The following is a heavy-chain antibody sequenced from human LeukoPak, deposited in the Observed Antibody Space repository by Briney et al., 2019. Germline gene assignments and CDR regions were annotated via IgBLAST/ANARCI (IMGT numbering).Heavy chain of an antibody. CDR1: GGSFSGYY. Sequence: NPSETLSLTCAVYGGSFSGYYWSWIRQPPGKGLEWIGEIIHSGGTNYNPSLNSRVTISVDTSKNQFSLKLSSVTAADTAVYYCARGREGSSCSGGSCYEPPWGYYYMDVWGKGTTVTVSS. CDR2: IIHSGGT. D-gene: IGHD2-15*01. J-gene: IGHJ6*03. V-gene: IGHV4-34*01. CDR3: ARGREGSSCSGGSCYEPPWGYYYMDV.